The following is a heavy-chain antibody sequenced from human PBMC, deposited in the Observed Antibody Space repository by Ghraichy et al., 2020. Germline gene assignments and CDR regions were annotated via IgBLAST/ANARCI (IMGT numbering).Heavy chain of an antibody. Sequence: SETLSLTCTVSGGSISSYYWSWIRQPPGKGLEWIGYIYTSGSTNYNPSLKSRVTISVDTSKNQFSLKLSSVTAADTAVYYCARFYGSEGRFDYWGQGTLVTVSS. J-gene: IGHJ4*02. D-gene: IGHD3-10*01. CDR2: IYTSGST. V-gene: IGHV4-4*09. CDR3: ARFYGSEGRFDY. CDR1: GGSISSYY.